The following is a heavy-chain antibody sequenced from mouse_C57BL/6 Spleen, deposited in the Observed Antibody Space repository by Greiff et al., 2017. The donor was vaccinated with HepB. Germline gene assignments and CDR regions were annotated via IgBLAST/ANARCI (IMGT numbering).Heavy chain of an antibody. D-gene: IGHD1-1*01. Sequence: SGPELVKPGASVKIPCKASGYTFTDYNMDWVKQSHGKSLEWIGDINPNNGGTIYNQKFKGKATLTVDKSSSTAYMELRSLTSEDTAVYYCARRDGSSSWNVDVWGTGTTVTVSS. J-gene: IGHJ1*03. CDR3: ARRDGSSSWNVDV. CDR2: INPNNGGT. CDR1: GYTFTDYN. V-gene: IGHV1-18*01.